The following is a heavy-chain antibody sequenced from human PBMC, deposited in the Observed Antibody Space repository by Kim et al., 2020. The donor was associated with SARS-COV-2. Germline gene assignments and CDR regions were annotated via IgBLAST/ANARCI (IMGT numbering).Heavy chain of an antibody. CDR1: GYTFTSYY. J-gene: IGHJ4*02. CDR3: ARDIVHTKQYSGYEDFDY. CDR2: INPSGGST. D-gene: IGHD5-12*01. Sequence: ASVKVSCKASGYTFTSYYMHWVRQAPGQGLEWMGIINPSGGSTSYAQKFQGRVTMTRDTSTSTVYMELSSLRSEDTAVYYCARDIVHTKQYSGYEDFDYWGQGTVVTVSS. V-gene: IGHV1-46*01.